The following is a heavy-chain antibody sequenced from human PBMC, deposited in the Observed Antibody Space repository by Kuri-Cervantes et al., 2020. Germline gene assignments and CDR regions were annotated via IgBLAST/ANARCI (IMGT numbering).Heavy chain of an antibody. V-gene: IGHV1-2*02. D-gene: IGHD6-19*01. J-gene: IGHJ4*02. Sequence: ASVKVSCKASGGTFSSYAISWVRQAPGQGLEWMGWINPNSGGTNYAQKFQGRVTMTRDTSISTAYMELSRLRSDDTAVYYCASAYRGGYSSGWFLGDYWGQGTLVTVSS. CDR1: GGTFSSYA. CDR3: ASAYRGGYSSGWFLGDY. CDR2: INPNSGGT.